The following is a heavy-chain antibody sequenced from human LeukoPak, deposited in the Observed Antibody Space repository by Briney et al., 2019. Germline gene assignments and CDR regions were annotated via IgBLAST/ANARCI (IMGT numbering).Heavy chain of an antibody. V-gene: IGHV3-7*01. D-gene: IGHD3-22*01. CDR2: IKQDGSEK. CDR3: AGGGSGYYGYMDV. CDR1: GFTFSSYW. J-gene: IGHJ6*03. Sequence: GGSLRLSCAASGFTFSSYWMSWVRQAPGKGLEWVANIKQDGSEKYYVDSVKGRFTISRDNAKNSLYLQMNSLRAEDTAVYYCAGGGSGYYGYMDVWRKGTTVTVSS.